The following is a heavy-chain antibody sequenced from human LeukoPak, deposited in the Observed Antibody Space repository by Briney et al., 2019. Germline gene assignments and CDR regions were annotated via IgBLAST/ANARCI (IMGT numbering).Heavy chain of an antibody. Sequence: GGSLRLSCAASGFTFSSYGMHWVRQAPGKGLEWVAFIRYDGSNKYYADSVKGRFTISRDNSKNTLYLQMNSLRPEDTAVYYCAKDRNGGDRHDAFDIWGQGTMVTVSS. D-gene: IGHD2-21*01. CDR2: IRYDGSNK. CDR3: AKDRNGGDRHDAFDI. CDR1: GFTFSSYG. V-gene: IGHV3-30*02. J-gene: IGHJ3*02.